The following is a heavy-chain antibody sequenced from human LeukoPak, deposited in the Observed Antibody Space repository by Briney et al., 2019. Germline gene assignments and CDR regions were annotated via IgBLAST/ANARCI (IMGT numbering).Heavy chain of an antibody. Sequence: PSETLSLTCIVSGGSISSSSHYWGWIRQPPGKGLEWIGSMYYSRNTYYNPSLKSRVTISLDTSKNQFSLRLRSVTAADTAVYYCARDSRPLTEDALYIWGQGTMVTVSP. D-gene: IGHD1-14*01. CDR2: MYYSRNT. V-gene: IGHV4-39*07. CDR3: ARDSRPLTEDALYI. J-gene: IGHJ3*02. CDR1: GGSISSSSHY.